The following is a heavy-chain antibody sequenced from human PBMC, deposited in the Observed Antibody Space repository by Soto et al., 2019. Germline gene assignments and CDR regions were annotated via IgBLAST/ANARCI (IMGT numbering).Heavy chain of an antibody. CDR2: ISYDGSNK. V-gene: IGHV3-30*18. Sequence: GGSLRLSCAASGFTFSSYGMHWVRQAPGKGLEWVAVISYDGSNKYYADSVKGRFTISRDNSKNTLYLQMNSLRAADTAVYYCAKTGAGIQLWLSFDYWGQGTLVTVSS. D-gene: IGHD5-18*01. J-gene: IGHJ4*02. CDR1: GFTFSSYG. CDR3: AKTGAGIQLWLSFDY.